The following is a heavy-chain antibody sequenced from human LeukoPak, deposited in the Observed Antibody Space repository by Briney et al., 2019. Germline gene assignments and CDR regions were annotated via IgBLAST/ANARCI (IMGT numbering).Heavy chain of an antibody. CDR3: ARHMPAVGVTPFDY. CDR1: KFSLGNYW. J-gene: IGHJ4*02. Sequence: PGGSLRLSCVDSKFSLGNYWMAWVRQAPGKGLEWVANIKHDGNEKYYVDSVRGRFTISRDNAENSLYLQMNSPRAEDTAIYFCARHMPAVGVTPFDYWGQGTLVTVSS. CDR2: IKHDGNEK. D-gene: IGHD1-26*01. V-gene: IGHV3-7*01.